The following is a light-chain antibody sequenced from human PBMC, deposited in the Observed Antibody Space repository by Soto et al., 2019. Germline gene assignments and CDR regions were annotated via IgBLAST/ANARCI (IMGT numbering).Light chain of an antibody. CDR3: QQYNDWPRT. V-gene: IGKV3-15*01. J-gene: IGKJ1*01. CDR1: QSVSRAY. CDR2: RAS. Sequence: EIVLTQAPGTLSLSPGERATLSCRASQSVSRAYLAWYQQKPGQAPRLLIHRASTRDTDIPARFSGSGSGTEFTLTISSLQSEDLAVYYCQQYNDWPRTFGQRTKVDI.